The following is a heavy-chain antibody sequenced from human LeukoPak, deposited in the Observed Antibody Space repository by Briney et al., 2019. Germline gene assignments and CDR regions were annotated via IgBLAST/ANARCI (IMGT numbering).Heavy chain of an antibody. Sequence: GGSLRLSCAASGFTFDDYAMHWVRQAPGKGLEWVSGIRWNSGSIGYADSVKGRFTISRDNAKNSLYLQMNSLRAEDTALYYCANPGGFHGYWGQGTLVTVSS. D-gene: IGHD2-15*01. CDR1: GFTFDDYA. V-gene: IGHV3-9*01. CDR3: ANPGGFHGY. CDR2: IRWNSGSI. J-gene: IGHJ4*02.